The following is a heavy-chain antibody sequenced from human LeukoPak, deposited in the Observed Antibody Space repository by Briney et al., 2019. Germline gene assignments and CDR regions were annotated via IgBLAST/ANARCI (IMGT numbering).Heavy chain of an antibody. CDR2: IYYSGST. D-gene: IGHD4-11*01. V-gene: IGHV4-59*01. CDR1: GGSISSYY. CDR3: ARGRVSSSTWHSTYYYYFYMDV. Sequence: SETLSLTCTVSGGSISSYYWSWIRQPPGKGLEWIGYIYYSGSTNYNPSLKSRVTISVDTSKNQFSLELSSATAADTAVYFCARGRVSSSTWHSTYYYYFYMDVWGKGTTVTVSS. J-gene: IGHJ6*03.